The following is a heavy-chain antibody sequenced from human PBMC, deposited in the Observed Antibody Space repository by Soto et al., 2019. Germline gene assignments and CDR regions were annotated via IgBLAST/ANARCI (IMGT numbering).Heavy chain of an antibody. CDR1: GGSISSGGYS. CDR2: IYHSGST. J-gene: IGHJ4*02. V-gene: IGHV4-30-2*01. CDR3: ARGHDANND. Sequence: QVQLQESGSGLVKPSQTLSLTCAVSGGSISSGGYSWSWIRQPPGKGLEWIGYIYHSGSTYYNPSLKSRVTSSMGTYKNQFPLKLNSVTAADTAVYYCARGHDANNDWGQGTLVTVSS. D-gene: IGHD2-8*01.